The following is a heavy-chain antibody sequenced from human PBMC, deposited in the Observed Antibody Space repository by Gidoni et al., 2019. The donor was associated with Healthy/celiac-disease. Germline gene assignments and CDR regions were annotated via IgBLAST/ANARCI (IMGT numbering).Heavy chain of an antibody. D-gene: IGHD3-22*01. CDR3: ARAEFHYDSSGYYYDY. J-gene: IGHJ4*02. CDR2: INPNSGGT. CDR1: GYTFTGHY. V-gene: IGHV1-2*07. Sequence: QVQLVQSGAEVKKPGASVKVPCQASGYTFTGHYMHWVRQAPGPGLEWMGWINPNSGGTNYAHKFQGRVTMTRDTSISTAYMELSRLRSDDTAVYYCARAEFHYDSSGYYYDYWGQGTLVTVSS.